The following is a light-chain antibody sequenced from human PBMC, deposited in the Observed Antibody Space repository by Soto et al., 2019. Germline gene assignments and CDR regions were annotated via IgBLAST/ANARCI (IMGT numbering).Light chain of an antibody. CDR3: MQALQAPLT. V-gene: IGKV2-28*01. J-gene: IGKJ1*01. Sequence: DIVVAQSPLSLPVTPGEPASISWRCSQILLHSKGYNYVDWYLQKPGQSPQLLIYLGSNRASGVPDRFSGSGSGTDFTLKISRVEAEDVGLYYCMQALQAPLTFGQGTKVDIK. CDR1: QILLHSKGYNY. CDR2: LGS.